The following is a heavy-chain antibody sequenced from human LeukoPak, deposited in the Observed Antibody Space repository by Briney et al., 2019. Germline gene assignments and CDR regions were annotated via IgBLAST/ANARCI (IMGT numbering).Heavy chain of an antibody. CDR2: INAGNGNT. V-gene: IGHV1-3*01. CDR3: ARHPGRAAAGTGFDY. D-gene: IGHD6-13*01. J-gene: IGHJ4*02. Sequence: ASVKVSCKASGCTFTSYAMHWVRQAPGQRLEWMGWINAGNGNTKYSQKFQGRVTITRDTSASTAYMELSSLSSEDTAVYYCARHPGRAAAGTGFDYWGQGTLVTVSS. CDR1: GCTFTSYA.